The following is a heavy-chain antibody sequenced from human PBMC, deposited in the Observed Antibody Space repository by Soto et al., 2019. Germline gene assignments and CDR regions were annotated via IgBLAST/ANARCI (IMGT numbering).Heavy chain of an antibody. CDR2: ISAYNGNT. CDR3: AREVALVNTAMAHGGWFDP. V-gene: IGHV1-18*01. D-gene: IGHD5-18*01. J-gene: IGHJ5*02. CDR1: GYTFTSYG. Sequence: QVQLVQSGAEVKKPGASVKVSCKASGYTFTSYGISWVRQAPGQGLEWMGWISAYNGNTNYAQKLQGRVTMTTDTSTSTAYMELRSLGSDDTAVYYCAREVALVNTAMAHGGWFDPWGQGTLVTVSS.